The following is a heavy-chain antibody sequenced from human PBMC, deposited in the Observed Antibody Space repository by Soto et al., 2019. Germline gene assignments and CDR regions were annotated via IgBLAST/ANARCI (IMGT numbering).Heavy chain of an antibody. Sequence: GGSLRLSCAASGFTFSSYAMIWVRQAPGKGLEWVSAISGSGGSTYYADSVKGRLTISRDNSKNTLYLQMNSLRAEDTAVYYCAKDRRFLENYYYGMDVWGQGTTVTVSS. J-gene: IGHJ6*02. CDR3: AKDRRFLENYYYGMDV. CDR1: GFTFSSYA. V-gene: IGHV3-23*01. D-gene: IGHD3-3*01. CDR2: ISGSGGST.